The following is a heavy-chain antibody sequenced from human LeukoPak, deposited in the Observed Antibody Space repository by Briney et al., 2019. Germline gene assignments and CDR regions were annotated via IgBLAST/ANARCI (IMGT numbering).Heavy chain of an antibody. CDR3: ARDRYYDTQYYYYYYMDV. CDR1: GGSISSYY. CDR2: IYTCGST. J-gene: IGHJ6*03. D-gene: IGHD3-22*01. V-gene: IGHV4-4*07. Sequence: PSETLSLTCTVSGGSISSYYWSWIRQPAGKGLEWIGRIYTCGSTNYNPSLKGRVTMSVDTSKNQFSLKLSSVTAADTAVYYCARDRYYDTQYYYYYYMDVWGKGTTVTVSS.